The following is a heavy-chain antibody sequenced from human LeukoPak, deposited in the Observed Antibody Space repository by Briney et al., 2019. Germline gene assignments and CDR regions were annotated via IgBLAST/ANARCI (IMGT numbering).Heavy chain of an antibody. V-gene: IGHV3-7*01. J-gene: IGHJ4*02. CDR3: ARGEKDGSLDS. CDR2: TKEDGSAR. CDR1: GFTFSSNW. Sequence: GGSLRLSCVAPGFTFSSNWMTWVRQAPGKGLEWVANTKEDGSARYYVESVKGRFTVSRDNAKNSLFLQMDRLKVEDTAVYYCARGEKDGSLDSWGQGSPVTVSS.